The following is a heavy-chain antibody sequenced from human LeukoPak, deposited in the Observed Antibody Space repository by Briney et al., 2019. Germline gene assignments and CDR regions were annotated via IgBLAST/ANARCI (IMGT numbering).Heavy chain of an antibody. CDR2: IYYSGST. J-gene: IGHJ4*02. D-gene: IGHD1-26*01. Sequence: SETLSLTCTVSGGSISSSSYYWGWIRQPPGKGLEWIGSIYYSGSTYYNPSLKSRVTISVDTSKNQFSLKLSSVTAADTAVYYCARHVKSGSYPDYWGQGTLVTVSS. V-gene: IGHV4-39*01. CDR1: GGSISSSSYY. CDR3: ARHVKSGSYPDY.